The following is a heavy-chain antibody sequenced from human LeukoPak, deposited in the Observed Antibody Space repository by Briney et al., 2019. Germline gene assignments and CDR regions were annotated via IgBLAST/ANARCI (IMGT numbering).Heavy chain of an antibody. D-gene: IGHD3-22*01. CDR1: RFTFSNAW. Sequence: TGGSLRLSCAASRFTFSNAWMSWVRQAPGKGLEWVGRNKSKTDGGTTDYAAPVKGRFTISRDDSKNTLYLQMNSLKTEDTAVYYCTTAPWDYDSSGYYTDAFDIWGQGTMVTVSS. J-gene: IGHJ3*02. CDR3: TTAPWDYDSSGYYTDAFDI. V-gene: IGHV3-15*01. CDR2: NKSKTDGGTT.